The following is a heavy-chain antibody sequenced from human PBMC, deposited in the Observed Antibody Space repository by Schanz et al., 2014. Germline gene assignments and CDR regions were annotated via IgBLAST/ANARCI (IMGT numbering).Heavy chain of an antibody. CDR2: IIPIHGIV. J-gene: IGHJ4*02. CDR3: ARGRGCYDY. V-gene: IGHV1-69*02. Sequence: QVQLVQSGAEVKKPGSSMKVSCKASGGTFSTYPINWLRQAPGQGLEWMGRIIPIHGIVNYAQRFQDRVRITADKSTSTAYMELSSLRSDDTAVHYCARGRGCYDYWGQGTLVTVSS. CDR1: GGTFSTYP. D-gene: IGHD2-21*01.